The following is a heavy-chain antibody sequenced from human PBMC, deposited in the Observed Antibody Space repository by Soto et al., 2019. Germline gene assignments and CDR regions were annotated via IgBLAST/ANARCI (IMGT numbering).Heavy chain of an antibody. CDR3: ARGQLVWYGDLTPYHRDMDV. D-gene: IGHD3-10*01. J-gene: IGHJ6*02. CDR2: ISHDGGT. V-gene: IGHV4-34*01. Sequence: SETLSLACAFYGGSFDDFYWSWVRQSPGKGLEWVGEISHDGGTNYSPSLASRVSISVDTSKNQFSLHLRSVTAADTGLYYCARGQLVWYGDLTPYHRDMDVWGQGTTVTVSS. CDR1: GGSFDDFY.